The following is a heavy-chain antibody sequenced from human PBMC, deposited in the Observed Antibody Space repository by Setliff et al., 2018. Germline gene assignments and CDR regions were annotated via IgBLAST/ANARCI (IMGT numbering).Heavy chain of an antibody. V-gene: IGHV1-2*06. CDR2: FHPYSGHT. D-gene: IGHD5-12*01. J-gene: IGHJ4*02. CDR3: VRGPGPSVVVAIPFDH. CDR1: GYIFNNYF. Sequence: ASVKVSCKASGYIFNNYFLHWVRQAPGQGLEWMGRFHPYSGHTNYAQNFQGRVTMTMDASITTVYMELSRLTSDDTAVYYCVRGPGPSVVVAIPFDHWGQGSLVTVSS.